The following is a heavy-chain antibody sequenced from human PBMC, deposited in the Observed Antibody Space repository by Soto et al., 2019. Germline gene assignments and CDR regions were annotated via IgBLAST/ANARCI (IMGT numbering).Heavy chain of an antibody. CDR3: AKSNSQYDFWTLHVFDI. CDR2: ISGSGAST. J-gene: IGHJ3*02. D-gene: IGHD3-3*01. CDR1: GFTFSSYA. V-gene: IGHV3-23*01. Sequence: EVQLLESGGGLVQPGGSLRLSCAASGFTFSSYAMSWVRQAPGKGLEWVSAISGSGASTYNADSVKGRFTISRDNSKNTLHLQINSLRAEDTAVYYCAKSNSQYDFWTLHVFDIWGQGTLDTVSS.